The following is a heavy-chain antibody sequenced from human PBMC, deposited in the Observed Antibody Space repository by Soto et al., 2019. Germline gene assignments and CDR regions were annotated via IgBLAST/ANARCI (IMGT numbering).Heavy chain of an antibody. V-gene: IGHV3-30*18. D-gene: IGHD4-17*01. CDR2: ISYDGSNK. J-gene: IGHJ1*01. CDR3: AKAYGDEHEYFQH. CDR1: GFTFSSYG. Sequence: QVQLVESRGGVVQPGRSLRLSCAASGFTFSSYGMHWVRQAPGMALEWVAVISYDGSNKYYADSVKGRFTISRDNSKNTLYLQMNSLRAEDTAVYYCAKAYGDEHEYFQHWGQGTLVTVSS.